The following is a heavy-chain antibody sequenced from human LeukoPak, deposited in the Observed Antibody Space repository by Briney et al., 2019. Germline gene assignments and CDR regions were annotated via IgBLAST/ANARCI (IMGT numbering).Heavy chain of an antibody. CDR1: GFTFSSYG. Sequence: AGGSLRLSCAASGFTFSSYGMHWVRQAPGKGLEWVAVISYDGSNKDYADSVKGRFTISRDNSKNTLYLQMNSLRAEDTAVYYCAKDRQMGYLDYWGQGTLVTVSS. D-gene: IGHD5-24*01. CDR2: ISYDGSNK. CDR3: AKDRQMGYLDY. V-gene: IGHV3-30*18. J-gene: IGHJ4*02.